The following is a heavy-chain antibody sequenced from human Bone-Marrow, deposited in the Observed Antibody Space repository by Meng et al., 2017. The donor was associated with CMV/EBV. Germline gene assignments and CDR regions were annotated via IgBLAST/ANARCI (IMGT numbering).Heavy chain of an antibody. J-gene: IGHJ6*02. CDR2: FYYSGST. D-gene: IGHD1/OR15-1a*01. CDR1: GDSINSRSYY. CDR3: ARRWNTGDYNYYGMDV. V-gene: IGHV4-39*07. Sequence: SETLSLTCTVSGDSINSRSYYWDWIRQPPAKGLEWIGSFYYSGSTYYNPSLNSRVTISVDTSKNQFSLKLSSVTAADTAVYYCARRWNTGDYNYYGMDVWGQGTTVTVS.